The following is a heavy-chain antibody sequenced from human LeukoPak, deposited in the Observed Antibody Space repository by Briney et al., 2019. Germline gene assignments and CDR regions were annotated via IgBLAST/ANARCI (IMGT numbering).Heavy chain of an antibody. CDR1: GGSISSGGYY. J-gene: IGHJ4*02. D-gene: IGHD6-6*01. CDR2: IYHSGST. CDR3: ARAHSSSGGYFDY. V-gene: IGHV4-30-2*01. Sequence: SETLSLTCTVSGGSISSGGYYWSWIRQPPGKGLEWIGYIYHSGSTYYNPSLKSRVTISVDRPKNQFSLKLSSVTAADTAVYYCARAHSSSGGYFDYWGQGTLVTVSS.